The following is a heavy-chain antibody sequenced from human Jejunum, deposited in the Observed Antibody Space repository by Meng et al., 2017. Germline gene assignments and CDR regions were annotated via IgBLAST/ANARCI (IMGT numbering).Heavy chain of an antibody. V-gene: IGHV3-74*01. CDR2: ISTVGGSI. D-gene: IGHD2-15*01. CDR1: GFTFSSYW. Sequence: GESLKISCVASGFTFSSYWMHWVRQAPGKGLVWVSRISTVGGSISYADSVKGRFTISRDNAKNTLYLQMNSLRAEDTAVYYCARFYSDAFEIWGQGTMVTVSS. CDR3: ARFYSDAFEI. J-gene: IGHJ3*02.